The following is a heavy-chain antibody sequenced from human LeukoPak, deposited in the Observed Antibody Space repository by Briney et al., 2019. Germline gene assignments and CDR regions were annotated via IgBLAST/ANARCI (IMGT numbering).Heavy chain of an antibody. CDR2: INPSGGTT. Sequence: ASLKVSCKASGYTFTNYYMHWVRQAPGQGLEWMGVINPSGGTTSYAQKFQGRVTMTRDTSTSTVYMELSSLRSEDTAAYYCARAFGSGSYHNPDHWGQGTLVTVSS. D-gene: IGHD3-10*01. CDR1: GYTFTNYY. J-gene: IGHJ5*02. CDR3: ARAFGSGSYHNPDH. V-gene: IGHV1-46*01.